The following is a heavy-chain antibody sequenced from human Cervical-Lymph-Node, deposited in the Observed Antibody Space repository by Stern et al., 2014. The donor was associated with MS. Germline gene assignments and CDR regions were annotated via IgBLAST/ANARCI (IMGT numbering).Heavy chain of an antibody. CDR3: ARGSSGWFPLYYFDD. CDR2: IRQDGSER. Sequence: EMQLVENGGRLVQPGGSLRLSCAVSGFSFSNHWMTWVRQAPGKGLEWVANIRQDGSERYYGDSVKGRFTISRDNAEGSLYLQMNSLRVEDTAIYYCARGSSGWFPLYYFDDWGQGSLVTISS. D-gene: IGHD6-13*01. V-gene: IGHV3-7*01. CDR1: GFSFSNHW. J-gene: IGHJ4*02.